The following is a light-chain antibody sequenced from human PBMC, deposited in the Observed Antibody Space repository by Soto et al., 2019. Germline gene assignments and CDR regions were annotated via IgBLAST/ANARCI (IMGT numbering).Light chain of an antibody. V-gene: IGKV3D-20*02. J-gene: IGKJ1*01. Sequence: EVVLTQWPGTLSLSPGERATLSCRASESVSSSFVTCYQQKPGQAPRILRDGTSNRVTGSPDRFSGRGSGTDFTLTSSNVEPEAFAVYSCQQRRDGPLTFGQGTNVEIK. CDR2: GTS. CDR3: QQRRDGPLT. CDR1: ESVSSSF.